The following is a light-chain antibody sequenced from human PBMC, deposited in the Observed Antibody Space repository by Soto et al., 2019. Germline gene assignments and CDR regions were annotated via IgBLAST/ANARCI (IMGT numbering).Light chain of an antibody. CDR3: QQSYILPRT. V-gene: IGKV1-39*01. J-gene: IGKJ1*01. CDR2: AAS. Sequence: DIQMTQSPSSLSAAVGDRVTITCRASQSISSYLNWYQQKPGKAPKLLIYAASSLQSGVPSRFSGSGSGTDFTLTISSLQPEDFATYCCQQSYILPRTFGQGTKVEIQ. CDR1: QSISSY.